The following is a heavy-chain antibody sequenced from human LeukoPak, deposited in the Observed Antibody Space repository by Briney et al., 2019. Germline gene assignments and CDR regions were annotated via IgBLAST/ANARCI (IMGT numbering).Heavy chain of an antibody. CDR3: AKADSSGYWVFDY. CDR2: ISWNSGSI. V-gene: IGHV3-9*03. Sequence: PGGSLRLSCAASGFTFDDYAMHWVRQAPGKGLEWVSGISWNSGSIGYADSVKGRFTISRDNAKNSLYLQMNSLRAEDMALYYCAKADSSGYWVFDYWGQGTLVTVSS. D-gene: IGHD3-22*01. J-gene: IGHJ4*02. CDR1: GFTFDDYA.